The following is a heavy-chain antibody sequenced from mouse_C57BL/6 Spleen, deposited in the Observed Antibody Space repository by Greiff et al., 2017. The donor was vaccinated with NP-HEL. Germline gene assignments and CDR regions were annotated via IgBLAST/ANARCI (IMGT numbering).Heavy chain of an antibody. CDR2: ISSGGDYI. Sequence: EVMLVESGEGLVKPGGSLKLSCAASGFTFSSYAMSWVRQTPEKRLEWVAYISSGGDYIYYADTVKGRFTISRDNARNTLYLQMSSLKSEDTAMDYCTREITTEYYFDYWGQGTTLTVSS. D-gene: IGHD2-4*01. V-gene: IGHV5-9-1*02. CDR3: TREITTEYYFDY. CDR1: GFTFSSYA. J-gene: IGHJ2*01.